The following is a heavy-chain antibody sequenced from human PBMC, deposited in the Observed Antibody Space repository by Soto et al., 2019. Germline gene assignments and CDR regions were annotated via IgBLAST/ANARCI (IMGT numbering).Heavy chain of an antibody. CDR3: ARSPTSDYDILTGYYRDEYYFDY. CDR2: IWYDGSNK. CDR1: GFTFSSYG. J-gene: IGHJ4*02. Sequence: GGSLRLSCAASGFTFSSYGIHWVRQAPGKGLEWVGIIWYDGSNKYYADSVKGRFTISRDSSKNTVYLQMNSLRAEDTAVYYCARSPTSDYDILTGYYRDEYYFDYWGQGTLVTVSS. V-gene: IGHV3-33*01. D-gene: IGHD3-9*01.